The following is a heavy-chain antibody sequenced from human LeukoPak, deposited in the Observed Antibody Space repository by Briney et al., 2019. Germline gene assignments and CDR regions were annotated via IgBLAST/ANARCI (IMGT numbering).Heavy chain of an antibody. CDR2: IYYSGST. J-gene: IGHJ4*02. CDR3: ARLYYDSSGYYQICYFDY. Sequence: SETLSLTCTASGGSISSSSYYWGWISKQPGKGLEWIGSIYYSGSTYYNPSLKSRVTISVDTSKNQFSLNLSSVTAADTAVYYCARLYYDSSGYYQICYFDYWGQGTLVTVSS. V-gene: IGHV4-39*01. D-gene: IGHD3-22*01. CDR1: GGSISSSSYY.